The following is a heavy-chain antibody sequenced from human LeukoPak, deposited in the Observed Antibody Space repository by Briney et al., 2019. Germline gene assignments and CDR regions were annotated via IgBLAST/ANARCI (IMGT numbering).Heavy chain of an antibody. D-gene: IGHD2-15*01. J-gene: IGHJ6*03. CDR1: VDSINEHY. V-gene: IGHV4-4*09. CDR2: IYSSVST. CDR3: ARQTCRGATCYRVDQYYYMDV. Sequence: SETLSLTCTVSVDSINEHYWSWIRHPPGEGLEWIEYIYSSVSTNYNPSLKSRVTISIDTSKSQFSLQLASVTAADTAVYYCARQTCRGATCYRVDQYYYMDVWGKGTTVTVSS.